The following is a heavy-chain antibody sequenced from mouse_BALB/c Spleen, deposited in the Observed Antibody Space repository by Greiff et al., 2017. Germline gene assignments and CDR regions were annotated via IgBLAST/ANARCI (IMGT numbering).Heavy chain of an antibody. V-gene: IGHV3-6*02. D-gene: IGHD2-1*01. J-gene: IGHJ2*01. CDR1: GYSITSGYY. CDR3: ATFYYGNFLGRDY. Sequence: EVKLVESGPGLVKPSQSLSLTCSVTGYSITSGYYWNWIRQFPGNKLEWMGYISYDGSNNYNPSLKNRISITRDTSKNQFFLKLNSVTTEDTATYYCATFYYGNFLGRDYWGQGTTLTVSS. CDR2: ISYDGSN.